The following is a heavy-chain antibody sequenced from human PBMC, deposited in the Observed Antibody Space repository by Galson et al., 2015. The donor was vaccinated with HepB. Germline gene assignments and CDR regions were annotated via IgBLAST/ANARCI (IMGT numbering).Heavy chain of an antibody. D-gene: IGHD6-6*01. CDR1: GFTFDGYG. J-gene: IGHJ4*02. V-gene: IGHV3-9*01. CDR2: IRWDDGNI. Sequence: SLRLSCAAFGFTFDGYGIHWVRQAPGKGLEWVSGIRWDDGNIDYADSVKGRFTISRDTTRHSLYLQMNSLRAEDSALYYCVRDILIGVRPVLDFWGQGTLVTGSS. CDR3: VRDILIGVRPVLDF.